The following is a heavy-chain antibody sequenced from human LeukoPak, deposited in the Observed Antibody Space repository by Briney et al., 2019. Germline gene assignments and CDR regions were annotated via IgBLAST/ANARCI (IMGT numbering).Heavy chain of an antibody. D-gene: IGHD6-6*01. CDR1: GFTFGDYA. Sequence: GGSLRLSCSTSGFTFGDYAILWFRRAPGKGLECLGFIRNDAYAWTTAYAASVKGRFIISRDGSKSIAYLQMNSLKTEDTAVYYCTRDLQLQNGFDYRGQGTLVTVSS. CDR3: TRDLQLQNGFDY. J-gene: IGHJ4*02. CDR2: IRNDAYAWTT. V-gene: IGHV3-49*01.